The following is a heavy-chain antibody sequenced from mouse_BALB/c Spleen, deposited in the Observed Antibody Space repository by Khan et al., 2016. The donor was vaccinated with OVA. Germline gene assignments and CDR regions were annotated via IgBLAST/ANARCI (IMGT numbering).Heavy chain of an antibody. J-gene: IGHJ3*01. CDR2: IFPGSVST. Sequence: QVQLKQSGGDLMKPGASVKISCKATGYTFSSYWIEWVKQRPGHGLEWIGQIFPGSVSTTYNEKFKGKATFTADTSSNTAYMPLSSLTSEDSAVYYFARGGYGGFAYGGQGTLVTVSA. V-gene: IGHV1-9*01. CDR3: ARGGYGGFAY. CDR1: GYTFSSYW. D-gene: IGHD2-2*01.